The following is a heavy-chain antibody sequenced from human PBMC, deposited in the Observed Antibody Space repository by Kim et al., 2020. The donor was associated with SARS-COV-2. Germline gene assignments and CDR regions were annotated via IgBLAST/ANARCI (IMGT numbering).Heavy chain of an antibody. CDR1: GGTFSSYA. Sequence: SVKVSCKASGGTFSSYAISWVRQAPGQRLEWMGGIIPIFGTANYAQKFQGRVTITADKSTSTAYMELSSPRSEDTAVYYCARRGVRDGYTWRGYWGQGTLVTVSS. CDR2: IIPIFGTA. D-gene: IGHD1-1*01. CDR3: ARRGVRDGYTWRGY. J-gene: IGHJ4*02. V-gene: IGHV1-69*06.